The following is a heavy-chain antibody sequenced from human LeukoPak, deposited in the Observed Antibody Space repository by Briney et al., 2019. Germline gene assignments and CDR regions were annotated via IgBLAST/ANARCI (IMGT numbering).Heavy chain of an antibody. CDR2: IYPGDSDT. CDR3: ARLYDILTGYQGEFDY. J-gene: IGHJ4*02. CDR1: GYRFTSYW. Sequence: GESLKISCKGSGYRFTSYWIGWVRQMPGKGLEWMGIIYPGDSDTRYSPSFQGQVTISADKSISTAYLQWSSLKASDTAMYYCARLYDILTGYQGEFDYWGQGTLVTVSS. V-gene: IGHV5-51*01. D-gene: IGHD3-9*01.